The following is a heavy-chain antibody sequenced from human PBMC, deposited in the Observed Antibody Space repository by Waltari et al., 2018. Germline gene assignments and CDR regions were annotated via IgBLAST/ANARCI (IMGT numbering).Heavy chain of an antibody. V-gene: IGHV3-7*01. J-gene: IGHJ3*02. CDR3: SKRLEI. CDR1: GLRPDW. Sequence: DVQPVASGGGLVQPGGSLRLSCDVSGLRPDWMDWVRQAPGKGLQWGANINEDGGEKYYLDSVKGRFTISRDNAKKLVYLEMNTLRAEDTATYYCSKRLEIWGRGTMVAVS. CDR2: INEDGGEK.